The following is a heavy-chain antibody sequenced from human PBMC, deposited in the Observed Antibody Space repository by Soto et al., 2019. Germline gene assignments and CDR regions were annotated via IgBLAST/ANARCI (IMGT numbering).Heavy chain of an antibody. D-gene: IGHD3-16*01. Sequence: SETLSLTCTVSGGSISSYYWSWIRQPPGKGLEWIGYIYYSGNTNYNPSLKSRVTISVDRSKNQFSLKLSSVTAADTAVYYCARFTGTTPAYTFAYWGQGTLVTVSS. V-gene: IGHV4-59*01. CDR2: IYYSGNT. J-gene: IGHJ4*02. CDR1: GGSISSYY. CDR3: ARFTGTTPAYTFAY.